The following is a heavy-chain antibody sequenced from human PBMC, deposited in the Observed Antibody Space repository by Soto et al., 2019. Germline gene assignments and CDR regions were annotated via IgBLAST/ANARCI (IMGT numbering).Heavy chain of an antibody. CDR1: GGSISGYY. J-gene: IGHJ6*02. CDR2: MYKTGST. D-gene: IGHD2-21*02. Sequence: XXTLSLTCTVSGGSISGYYWDWILQPPGKGLEWIGYMYKTGSTVYTPSFKSRVTISVDTSKNQFSLKLNSVTAAETAVYFCARDLWGYCGTDCYPLDVWGQGTTVTVSS. CDR3: ARDLWGYCGTDCYPLDV. V-gene: IGHV4-59*01.